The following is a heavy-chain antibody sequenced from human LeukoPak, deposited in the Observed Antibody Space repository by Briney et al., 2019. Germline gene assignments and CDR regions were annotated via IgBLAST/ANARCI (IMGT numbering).Heavy chain of an antibody. CDR3: ARDPYSGNYGAYYYYYMGV. D-gene: IGHD1-26*01. Sequence: GRSLRLSCAASGFTFSSYSMNWVRQAPGRRLEWVSSITSGSSYIYYADSVKGRFTISRDNAKSSLYLQMDSLRAEDTAVYYCARDPYSGNYGAYYYYYMGVWGKGTTVTISS. CDR2: ITSGSSYI. V-gene: IGHV3-21*01. CDR1: GFTFSSYS. J-gene: IGHJ6*03.